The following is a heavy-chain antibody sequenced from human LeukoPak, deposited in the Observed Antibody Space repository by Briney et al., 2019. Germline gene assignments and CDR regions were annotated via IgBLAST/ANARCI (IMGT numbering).Heavy chain of an antibody. J-gene: IGHJ4*02. CDR2: ISSSSSFI. Sequence: GGSLRLSCAASGFTFSQYSMNWLRQAPGKGLEWVYSISSSSSFIYYADSVKGRFTISRDNAKNSLYLQMSSLRAEDTAVYYCAAAYNYGFYYFDYWGQGTLFTVSS. D-gene: IGHD5-18*01. CDR3: AAAYNYGFYYFDY. CDR1: GFTFSQYS. V-gene: IGHV3-21*01.